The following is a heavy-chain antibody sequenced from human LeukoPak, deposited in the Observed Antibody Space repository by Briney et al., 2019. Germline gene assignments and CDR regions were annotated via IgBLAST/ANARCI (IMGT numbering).Heavy chain of an antibody. J-gene: IGHJ4*02. CDR2: ISYDGSNK. Sequence: GRSLRLSCAASGFTFSSYAMHWVRQAPGKGLEWVAVISYDGSNKYYADSVKGRFTISRDNSKNTLYLQMNSLRAEDTAVYYCVRGVVVAATRSGDYWGQGTLVTVSS. CDR3: VRGVVVAATRSGDY. CDR1: GFTFSSYA. D-gene: IGHD2-15*01. V-gene: IGHV3-30*04.